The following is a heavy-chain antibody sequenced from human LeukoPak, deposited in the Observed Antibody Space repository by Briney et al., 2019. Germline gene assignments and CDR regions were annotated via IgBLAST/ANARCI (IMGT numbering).Heavy chain of an antibody. Sequence: SQTLSLSCTVSGGSISSGGYYWSWIRQHPGKGLEWIGYIYYSGSTYYNPSLKSRVTISVDTSKNQFSLKLSSVTAADTAVYYCARRSGRFLYYFDYWGQGTLVTVSS. J-gene: IGHJ4*02. D-gene: IGHD3-10*01. V-gene: IGHV4-31*03. CDR1: GGSISSGGYY. CDR2: IYYSGST. CDR3: ARRSGRFLYYFDY.